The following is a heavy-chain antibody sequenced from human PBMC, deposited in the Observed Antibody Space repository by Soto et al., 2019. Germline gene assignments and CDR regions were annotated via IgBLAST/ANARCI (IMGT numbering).Heavy chain of an antibody. D-gene: IGHD4-17*01. CDR2: IYYSGST. V-gene: IGHV4-59*01. CDR3: ARVSGDYGDYYQPFDY. J-gene: IGHJ4*02. CDR1: GGSISSYY. Sequence: SETLSLTCTVSGGSISSYYWSWIRQPPGKGLEWIGYIYYSGSTNYNPSLKSRVTISVDTSKNQFSLKLSSVTAADTAVYYCARVSGDYGDYYQPFDYWGQGTLVTVSS.